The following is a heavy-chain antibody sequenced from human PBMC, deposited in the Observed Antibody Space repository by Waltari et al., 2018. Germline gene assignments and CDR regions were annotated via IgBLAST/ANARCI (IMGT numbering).Heavy chain of an antibody. Sequence: QVQLQESGSGLVKPSETLSLTCTVSGGSISSYYWSWIRQPPGKGLEWIGYIYYSGSTNYNPSLKSRVTISVDTSKNQFSLKLSSVTAADTAVYYCARGHEYSSFSLDYWGQGTLVTVSS. CDR1: GGSISSYY. J-gene: IGHJ4*02. D-gene: IGHD6-6*01. V-gene: IGHV4-59*01. CDR3: ARGHEYSSFSLDY. CDR2: IYYSGST.